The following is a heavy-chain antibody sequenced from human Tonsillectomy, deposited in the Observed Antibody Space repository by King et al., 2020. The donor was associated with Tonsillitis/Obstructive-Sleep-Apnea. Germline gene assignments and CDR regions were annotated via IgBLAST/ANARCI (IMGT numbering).Heavy chain of an antibody. CDR1: GFTFSSYG. CDR3: ARGYMITFGGVIAPGDY. Sequence: VQLVESGGGVVQPGRSLRLSCAASGFTFSSYGMHWVRQAPGKGLEWVAVIWYDGSNKYYADSVKGRFTISRDNSKNTVYLQMNSLRAEDTAVYYCARGYMITFGGVIAPGDYWGQGTLVTVSS. V-gene: IGHV3-33*01. J-gene: IGHJ4*02. CDR2: IWYDGSNK. D-gene: IGHD3-16*02.